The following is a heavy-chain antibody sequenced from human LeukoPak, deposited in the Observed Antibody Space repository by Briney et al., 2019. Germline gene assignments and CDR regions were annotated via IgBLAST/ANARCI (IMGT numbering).Heavy chain of an antibody. CDR2: INDNGGRT. CDR1: GFTLSSYA. J-gene: IGHJ4*02. V-gene: IGHV3-64*01. CDR3: ATFTSGSCAH. D-gene: IGHD1-26*01. Sequence: GGSLRLSCAASGFTLSSYAMHWVRQAPGKGLEYISAINDNGGRTYYANSVKGRFTISRDSSKNTLYLQMGSLRAEDMAVYYCATFTSGSCAHCGQGTLVTVSS.